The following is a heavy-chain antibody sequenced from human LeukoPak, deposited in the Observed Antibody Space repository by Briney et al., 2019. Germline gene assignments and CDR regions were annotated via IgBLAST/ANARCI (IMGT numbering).Heavy chain of an antibody. CDR3: ARHGTISSESYFDY. CDR2: IHNSGRT. D-gene: IGHD1-14*01. Sequence: SGTLSLTCSVSGGSVSSYYWSWIRQSPGKGLEWIGYIHNSGRTNYNPSLKSRVTGFVDTSKNQVSLRLSSVTAADTAVYYCARHGTISSESYFDYWGQGALVTVSS. V-gene: IGHV4-59*08. J-gene: IGHJ4*02. CDR1: GGSVSSYY.